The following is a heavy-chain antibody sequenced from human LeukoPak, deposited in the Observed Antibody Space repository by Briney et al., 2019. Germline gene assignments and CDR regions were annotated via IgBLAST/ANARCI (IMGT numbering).Heavy chain of an antibody. Sequence: GGSLRLSCAASGFTFSDYYMSWIRQAPGKGREWVSYISIRGITIYYADSVKGRFPISRDNAKNSLYLQMNSLRAEDTAVYYCARDSDNAYGDYVGHYYYGMDVWGQGTTVTVSS. CDR1: GFTFSDYY. J-gene: IGHJ6*02. CDR3: ARDSDNAYGDYVGHYYYGMDV. V-gene: IGHV3-11*01. D-gene: IGHD4-17*01. CDR2: ISIRGITI.